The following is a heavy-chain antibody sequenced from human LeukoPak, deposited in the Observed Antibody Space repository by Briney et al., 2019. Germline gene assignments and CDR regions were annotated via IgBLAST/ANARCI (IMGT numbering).Heavy chain of an antibody. Sequence: ASVKVSCKASGCIFTGYYIHWVRQAPGQGLEWMGWINPNSGDTSFAQKFQGRVTMTGDTSISTTYVELIRLTSDDTAVYYCARDGNFDHWGQGTLVTVSS. D-gene: IGHD1-26*01. CDR3: ARDGNFDH. V-gene: IGHV1-2*02. CDR2: INPNSGDT. J-gene: IGHJ4*02. CDR1: GCIFTGYY.